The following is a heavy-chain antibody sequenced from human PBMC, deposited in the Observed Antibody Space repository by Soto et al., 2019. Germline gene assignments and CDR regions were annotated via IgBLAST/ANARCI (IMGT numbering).Heavy chain of an antibody. CDR2: IKQDGSEK. CDR3: ASAFPPMGGIDDY. J-gene: IGHJ4*02. Sequence: EVQLVESGGGLVQPGGSLRLSCAASGFTFSSYWMSWVRQAPGKGLEWVANIKQDGSEKYYVDSVKSRFTISRDTAKNSLYLQMNSLRAADTAVYYCASAFPPMGGIDDYWGQGNLVTVSS. CDR1: GFTFSSYW. D-gene: IGHD1-26*01. V-gene: IGHV3-7*03.